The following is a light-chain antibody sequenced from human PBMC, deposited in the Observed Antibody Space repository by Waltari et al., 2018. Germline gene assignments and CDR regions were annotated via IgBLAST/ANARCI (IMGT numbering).Light chain of an antibody. J-gene: IGLJ2*01. CDR1: SSDVGYNY. V-gene: IGLV2-14*01. Sequence: QSALTQPASMSGSPGQSITISCTGTSSDVGYNYVSWYQQFPGKAPKLVIYDVSHRPSGVSNRFSGSKSGNTASLTISGLQAEDEADYLCSSYITSSTLFGGGTKLTVL. CDR3: SSYITSSTL. CDR2: DVS.